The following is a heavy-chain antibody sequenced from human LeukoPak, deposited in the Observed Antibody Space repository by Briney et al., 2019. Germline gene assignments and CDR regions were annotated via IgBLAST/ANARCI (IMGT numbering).Heavy chain of an antibody. J-gene: IGHJ6*04. D-gene: IGHD3-10*02. Sequence: QTGGSLRLSCAASGFSFSMYSMSWIRQAPGKGLEWVSVISDNGAVTFYGDSVKGRFTISRDNSKNTLYLQMNSLRAEDTAVYYCAELGITMIGGVWGKGTTVTISS. V-gene: IGHV3-23*01. CDR1: GFSFSMYS. CDR2: ISDNGAVT. CDR3: AELGITMIGGV.